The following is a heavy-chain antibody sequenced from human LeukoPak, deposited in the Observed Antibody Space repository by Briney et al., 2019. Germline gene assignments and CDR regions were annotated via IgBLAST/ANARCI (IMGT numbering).Heavy chain of an antibody. D-gene: IGHD3-10*01. CDR2: IYHSGST. Sequence: SGTLSLTCAVSGGSISSSNWWSWVRPPPGKGLEWIGEIYHSGSTYYNPSLKSRVTISLDTSKNQFSLKLSSVTAADTAVYYCASVRRGFGESSKYYAYYYMGVWGKGTTVTISS. CDR1: GGSISSSNW. CDR3: ASVRRGFGESSKYYAYYYMGV. J-gene: IGHJ6*03. V-gene: IGHV4-4*02.